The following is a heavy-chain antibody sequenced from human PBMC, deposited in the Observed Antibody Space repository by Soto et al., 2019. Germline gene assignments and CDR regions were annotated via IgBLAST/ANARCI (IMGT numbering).Heavy chain of an antibody. CDR2: IDPSDSYT. J-gene: IGHJ6*02. V-gene: IGHV5-10-1*01. Sequence: PGASLPISCKVSGYSFTSYWISWVRPMPGKGLEWMGRIDPSDSYTNYSPSFQGHVTISADKSISTAYLQWSSLKASDTAMYYCASRSTTNYYYGMDVWGQGTTVTVSS. CDR3: ASRSTTNYYYGMDV. CDR1: GYSFTSYW. D-gene: IGHD2-2*01.